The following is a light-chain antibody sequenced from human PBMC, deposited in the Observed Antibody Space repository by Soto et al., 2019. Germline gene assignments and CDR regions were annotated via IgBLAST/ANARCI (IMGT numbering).Light chain of an antibody. CDR3: QQYDKWPPSNT. V-gene: IGKV3-15*01. CDR1: QSISAN. Sequence: EIVMTQSPATLSVSPGDRATLSCRASQSISANLAWYQQKPGQTPRLLIYGASTRASGVPAKFSGSGSGTEFTLTISSLQSEDFAVYYCQQYDKWPPSNTFGQGTKLEIK. J-gene: IGKJ2*01. CDR2: GAS.